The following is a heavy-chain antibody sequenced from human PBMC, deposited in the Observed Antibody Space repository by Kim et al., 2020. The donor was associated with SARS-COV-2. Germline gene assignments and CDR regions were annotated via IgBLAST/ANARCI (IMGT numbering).Heavy chain of an antibody. V-gene: IGHV4-34*01. Sequence: SETLSLTCAVYGGSFSGYYWSWIRQPPGKGLEWIGEINHSGSTNYNPSLKSRVTISVDTSKNQFSLKLSSVTAADTAVYYCARSHVVVTPFDYWGQGTLVTVSS. CDR3: ARSHVVVTPFDY. CDR1: GGSFSGYY. CDR2: INHSGST. D-gene: IGHD2-21*02. J-gene: IGHJ4*02.